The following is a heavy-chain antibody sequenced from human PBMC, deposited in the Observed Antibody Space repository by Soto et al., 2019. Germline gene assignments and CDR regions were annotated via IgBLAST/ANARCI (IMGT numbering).Heavy chain of an antibody. CDR3: ARGGYYYDSSGPKSGAFDI. CDR1: GYTFTSYD. V-gene: IGHV1-8*01. D-gene: IGHD3-22*01. CDR2: MNPNSGNT. J-gene: IGHJ3*02. Sequence: GASVKASCKASGYTFTSYDINWVRQATGQGLEWMGWMNPNSGNTGYAQKFQGRVTMTRNTSLTTAYMELRSLRSDDTAVYYCARGGYYYDSSGPKSGAFDIWGQGTMVTVSS.